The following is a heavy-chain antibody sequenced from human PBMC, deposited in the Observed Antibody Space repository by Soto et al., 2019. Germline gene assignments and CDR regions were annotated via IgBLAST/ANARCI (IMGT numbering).Heavy chain of an antibody. CDR3: ARADKRWFGESLQDY. D-gene: IGHD3-10*01. Sequence: QVQLVESGGGVVQPGRSLRLSCAASGFTFSSYAMHWVRQAPGKGLEWVAVISYDGSNKYYADSVKGRFTISRDNSKKTLYQQMNSLRAEDTAVYYCARADKRWFGESLQDYWGQGILVTVSS. V-gene: IGHV3-30-3*01. CDR1: GFTFSSYA. J-gene: IGHJ4*02. CDR2: ISYDGSNK.